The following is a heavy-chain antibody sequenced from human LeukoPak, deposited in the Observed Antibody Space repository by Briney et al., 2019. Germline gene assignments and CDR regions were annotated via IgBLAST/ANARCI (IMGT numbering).Heavy chain of an antibody. CDR3: ARAGGVRGVIITAYRGIIDY. CDR1: GGSFSGYY. J-gene: IGHJ4*02. D-gene: IGHD3-10*01. Sequence: SSETLSLTCAVYGGSFSGYYWSWLRHPPGKGLEWLGEINHSGSPNYHPSLKKRVTISVGTSKNQFSLKLSSVTAADTAVYYCARAGGVRGVIITAYRGIIDYWGQGTPVTVSS. V-gene: IGHV4-34*01. CDR2: INHSGSP.